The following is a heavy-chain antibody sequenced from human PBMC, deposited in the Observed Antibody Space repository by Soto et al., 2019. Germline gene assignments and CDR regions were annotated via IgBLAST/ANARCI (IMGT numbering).Heavy chain of an antibody. CDR3: AKGRTRPLELGSFGDNAFDV. V-gene: IGHV3-9*01. D-gene: IGHD3-10*01. Sequence: GGSLRLSCAASEFTFDNYAMHWVRQAPGKGLEWVSGISWNSGTLVYADSVKGRFTISRDNAKNSLFLQMNSLRTEDTALYFCAKGRTRPLELGSFGDNAFDVWGQGTMVTVSS. CDR1: EFTFDNYA. J-gene: IGHJ3*01. CDR2: ISWNSGTL.